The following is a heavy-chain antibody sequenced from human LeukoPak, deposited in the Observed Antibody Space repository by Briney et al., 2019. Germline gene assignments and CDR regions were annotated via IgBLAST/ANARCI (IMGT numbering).Heavy chain of an antibody. J-gene: IGHJ3*02. CDR3: ARGRFLDAFDI. Sequence: SETLSLTCTVSGGSISNSYWSWIRQPPGKGLEWIGYIYYSGSTNYNPSLTSRVTISLDTSKNQFPLKLSSVTAADTAVYYCARGRFLDAFDIWGQGTMVTVSS. CDR2: IYYSGST. CDR1: GGSISNSY. V-gene: IGHV4-59*08. D-gene: IGHD3-3*01.